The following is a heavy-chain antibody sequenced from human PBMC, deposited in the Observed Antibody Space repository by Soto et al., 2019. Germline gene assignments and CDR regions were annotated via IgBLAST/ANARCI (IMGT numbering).Heavy chain of an antibody. CDR2: ISAYNGNT. CDR3: ASGDYYDSSGEDDAFDI. J-gene: IGHJ3*02. CDR1: GYTFTSYG. D-gene: IGHD3-22*01. Sequence: QVPLVQSGAEVKKPGASVKVSCKASGYTFTSYGISWVRQAPGQGLEWMGWISAYNGNTNYAQKLQGRVTMTTDTSTSTAYMELRSLRSDDTAVYYCASGDYYDSSGEDDAFDIWGQGTMVTVSS. V-gene: IGHV1-18*01.